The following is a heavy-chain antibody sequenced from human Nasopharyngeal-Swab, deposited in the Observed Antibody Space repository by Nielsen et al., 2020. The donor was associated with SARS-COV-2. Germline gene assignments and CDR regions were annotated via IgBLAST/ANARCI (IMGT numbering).Heavy chain of an antibody. CDR2: ISAYNGNT. V-gene: IGHV1-18*01. D-gene: IGHD3-3*01. CDR3: ARVGARFLESFGAFDI. J-gene: IGHJ3*02. Sequence: WVLQAPGQGLEWMGWISAYNGNTNYAQKLQGRVTITADKSTSTAYMELRSLRSDDTAVYYCARVGARFLESFGAFDIWGQGTMVTVSS.